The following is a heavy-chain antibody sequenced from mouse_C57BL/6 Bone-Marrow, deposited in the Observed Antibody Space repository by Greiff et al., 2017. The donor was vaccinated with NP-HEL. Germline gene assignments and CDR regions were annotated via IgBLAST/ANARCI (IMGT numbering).Heavy chain of an antibody. Sequence: QVQLKESRAELVRPGASVTLSCKASGYTFTDYEMHWVKQTPVHGLEWIGAIDPETGGTAYNQKFKGKAILTADKSSSTAYMELRSLTSEDSAVYYCTRWGGSSYWYFDVWGTGTTVTVSS. D-gene: IGHD1-1*01. CDR1: GYTFTDYE. V-gene: IGHV1-15*01. CDR2: IDPETGGT. J-gene: IGHJ1*03. CDR3: TRWGGSSYWYFDV.